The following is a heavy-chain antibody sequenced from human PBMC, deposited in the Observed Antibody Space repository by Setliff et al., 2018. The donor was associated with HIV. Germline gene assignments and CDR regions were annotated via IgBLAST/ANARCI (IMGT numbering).Heavy chain of an antibody. Sequence: GGSLRLSCAASGFTFSNCDMHWVRKAPGKGLEWVTVISYDGSNKYYADSVKGRFTISRDNSKNTLYMQMNSLRAEDTAVYYCARDPKYYYGSGRGFDYWGQGTLVTVSS. D-gene: IGHD3-10*01. V-gene: IGHV3-30*19. CDR3: ARDPKYYYGSGRGFDY. CDR1: GFTFSNCD. CDR2: ISYDGSNK. J-gene: IGHJ4*02.